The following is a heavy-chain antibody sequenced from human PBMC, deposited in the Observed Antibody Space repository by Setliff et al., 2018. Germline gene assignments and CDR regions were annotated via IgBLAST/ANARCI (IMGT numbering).Heavy chain of an antibody. CDR2: IDTDGGIT. D-gene: IGHD4-17*01. CDR1: GFTFSSYA. V-gene: IGHV3-74*01. CDR3: ARDLDLTSVTTYGY. Sequence: TGGSLRLSCAASGFTFSSYAMSWVRQAPGKGLVWVSRIDTDGGITTYADSVKGRFTISRDNAKNMVYLQMNSLRAEDTAVYYCARDLDLTSVTTYGYWGQGTLVTVSS. J-gene: IGHJ4*02.